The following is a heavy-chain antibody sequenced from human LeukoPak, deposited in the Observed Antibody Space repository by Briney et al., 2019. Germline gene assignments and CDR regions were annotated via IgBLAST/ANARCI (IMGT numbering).Heavy chain of an antibody. V-gene: IGHV4-61*02. CDR3: ARRRSGYSYGL. J-gene: IGHJ4*02. CDR2: IYTSGST. Sequence: SQTLSLTCTVSGGSISSGSYYWSWIRQPAGKGLEWIGRIYTSGSTTYNPSLKSRVTISLDTSKNQFSLKLSSVTAADTAVYYCARRRSGYSYGLWGQGTLVTVSS. CDR1: GGSISSGSYY. D-gene: IGHD5-18*01.